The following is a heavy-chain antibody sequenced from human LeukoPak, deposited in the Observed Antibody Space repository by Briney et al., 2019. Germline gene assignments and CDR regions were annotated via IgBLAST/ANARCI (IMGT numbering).Heavy chain of an antibody. CDR2: ISGSGGST. D-gene: IGHD2-15*01. CDR1: GFTLSSYA. Sequence: GSLRLSCAASGFTLSSYAMSWVRQAPGKGLEWVSAISGSGGSTYYADSVKGRFTISRDNSKNTLYLQMNSLRAEDTAVYYCAKDPGYCSGGSCYSHYWGQGTLVTVSS. V-gene: IGHV3-23*01. J-gene: IGHJ4*02. CDR3: AKDPGYCSGGSCYSHY.